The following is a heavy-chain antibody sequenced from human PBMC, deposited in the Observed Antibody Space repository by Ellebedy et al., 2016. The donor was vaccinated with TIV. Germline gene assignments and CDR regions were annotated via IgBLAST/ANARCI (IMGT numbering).Heavy chain of an antibody. V-gene: IGHV3-33*01. J-gene: IGHJ4*02. CDR1: GFIFSNYG. D-gene: IGHD3-10*01. CDR3: ARDAPGGSGSNYLDY. Sequence: GESLKISXTASGFIFSNYGMHWVRQAPGKGLEWAAVIWYDGSNKYYADSVKGRFSISRDNAKTSLYLEMNSLRAEDTALYYCARDAPGGSGSNYLDYWGQGTLVTVSS. CDR2: IWYDGSNK.